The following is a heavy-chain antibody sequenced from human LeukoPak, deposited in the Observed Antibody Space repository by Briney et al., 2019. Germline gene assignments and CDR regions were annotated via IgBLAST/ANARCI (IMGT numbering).Heavy chain of an antibody. V-gene: IGHV4-61*02. Sequence: PSQTLSLTCTVSGGSISSGSYYWSWIRQPAGKGLEWIGRIYTSGSTNYNPSLKSRVTISVDTSKNQFSLKLSSVTAADTAVYYCARAKDGDHSYYYYMDVWGKGTTVTISS. J-gene: IGHJ6*03. D-gene: IGHD4-17*01. CDR1: GGSISSGSYY. CDR2: IYTSGST. CDR3: ARAKDGDHSYYYYMDV.